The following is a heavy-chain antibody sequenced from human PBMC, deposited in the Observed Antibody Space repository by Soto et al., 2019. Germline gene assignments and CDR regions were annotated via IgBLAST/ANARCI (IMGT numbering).Heavy chain of an antibody. D-gene: IGHD6-13*01. J-gene: IGHJ5*02. Sequence: SETLSLTCTVSGGSISSGGYYWSWIRQHPGKGLEWIGYIYYSGSTYYNPSLKSRVTISVDTSKNQFSLKLSSVTAADTAVYYCARVAGYSSSWYWFDPWGQGTLVTVSS. CDR1: GGSISSGGYY. CDR2: IYYSGST. CDR3: ARVAGYSSSWYWFDP. V-gene: IGHV4-31*03.